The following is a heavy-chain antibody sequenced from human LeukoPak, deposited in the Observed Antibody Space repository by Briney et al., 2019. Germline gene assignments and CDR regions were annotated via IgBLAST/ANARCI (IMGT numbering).Heavy chain of an antibody. CDR1: GFTFSSDW. D-gene: IGHD3-10*01. CDR2: IKKDGSEK. CDR3: ARDRITMVRGVNPPDYYYYGMDV. V-gene: IGHV3-7*01. Sequence: GGSLRLSCAASGFTFSSDWMSWVRQPPGKGLEWVANIKKDGSEKYYVDSVRGRFTISRDNAKNSLYLQMNSLRAEDTAVYYCARDRITMVRGVNPPDYYYYGMDVWGQGTTVTVSS. J-gene: IGHJ6*02.